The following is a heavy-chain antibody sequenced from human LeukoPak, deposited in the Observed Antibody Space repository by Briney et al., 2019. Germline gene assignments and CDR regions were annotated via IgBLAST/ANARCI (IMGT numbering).Heavy chain of an antibody. Sequence: GGSLRLSCAASGFTSSSYAMSWVRQAPGKGLEWVSAISGSGGSTYYADSVKGRFTISRDNSENTLSLQMNSLRADDTAIYYCAKSCNSGNCYYNYWGQGTLVTVSS. CDR2: ISGSGGST. J-gene: IGHJ1*01. CDR1: GFTSSSYA. CDR3: AKSCNSGNCYYNY. D-gene: IGHD2-15*01. V-gene: IGHV3-23*01.